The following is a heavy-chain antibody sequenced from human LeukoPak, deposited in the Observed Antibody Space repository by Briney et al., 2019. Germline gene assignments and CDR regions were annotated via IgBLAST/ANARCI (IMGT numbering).Heavy chain of an antibody. J-gene: IGHJ5*02. CDR3: ARATHYYDSSGYPS. V-gene: IGHV3-48*04. CDR1: GFTFSSYS. CDR2: ISSSGSTI. Sequence: GGSLRLSCAASGFTFSSYSMNWVRQAPGKGLEWVSYISSSGSTIYYADSVKGRFTISRDNAKNSLYLQMNSLRAEDTAVYYCARATHYYDSSGYPSWGQGTLVTVSS. D-gene: IGHD3-22*01.